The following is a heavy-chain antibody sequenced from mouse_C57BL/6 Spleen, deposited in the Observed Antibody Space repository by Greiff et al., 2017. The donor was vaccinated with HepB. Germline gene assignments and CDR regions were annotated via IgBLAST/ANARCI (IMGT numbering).Heavy chain of an antibody. CDR2: IDPSDSYT. Sequence: QVQLQQPGAELVMPGASVKLSCKASGYTFPSYWMHWVKQRPGQGLEWIGEIDPSDSYTNYNQKFKGKSTLTVDKSSSTAYMQLSSLTSEDSAVYYCARKKNYYGSSYYWYFDVWGTGTTVTVSS. D-gene: IGHD1-1*01. J-gene: IGHJ1*03. V-gene: IGHV1-69*01. CDR3: ARKKNYYGSSYYWYFDV. CDR1: GYTFPSYW.